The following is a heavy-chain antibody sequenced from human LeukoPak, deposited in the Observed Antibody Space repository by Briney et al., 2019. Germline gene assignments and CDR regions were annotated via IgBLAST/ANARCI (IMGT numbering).Heavy chain of an antibody. J-gene: IGHJ4*02. CDR1: GGSISSYY. V-gene: IGHV4-59*01. Sequence: SETLSLTCTVSGGSISSYYWSWIRQPPGKGLEWIGYIYYSGSTNYNPSLKSRVTISVDTSKNQFSLKLSSVTAADTAAYYCARDYYDSSGYYWRYFDYWGQGTLVTVSS. CDR2: IYYSGST. D-gene: IGHD3-22*01. CDR3: ARDYYDSSGYYWRYFDY.